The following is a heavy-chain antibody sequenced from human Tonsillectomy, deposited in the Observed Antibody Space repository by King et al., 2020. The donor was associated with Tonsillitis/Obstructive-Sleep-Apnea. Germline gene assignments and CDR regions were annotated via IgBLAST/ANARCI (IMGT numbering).Heavy chain of an antibody. CDR1: GGSITSTTYY. J-gene: IGHJ4*02. CDR2: VYYSGDT. Sequence: QLQESGPGLVKPSETLSLTCTVSGGSITSTTYYWGWIRQPPGKGLEWIGTVYYSGDTYYNPSLKSRVTISVDTSNNHFSLKLSPVTAADTAVYYCARHARETIFGVVITYFDYWGQGTPVTVSS. V-gene: IGHV4-39*01. CDR3: ARHARETIFGVVITYFDY. D-gene: IGHD3-3*01.